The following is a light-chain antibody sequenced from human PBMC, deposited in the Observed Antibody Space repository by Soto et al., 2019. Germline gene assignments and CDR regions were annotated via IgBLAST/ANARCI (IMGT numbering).Light chain of an antibody. Sequence: DIQMTQSPSSLSASVGDRVTITCQASHDISNYLNWYQQRPGKAPTLLIYDASNLQTGVPSRFSGSGSGTDFTFTISSLQPEDIATYYCQLYDSLPLLTFGGGTKVDI. V-gene: IGKV1-33*01. CDR1: HDISNY. CDR2: DAS. J-gene: IGKJ4*01. CDR3: QLYDSLPLLT.